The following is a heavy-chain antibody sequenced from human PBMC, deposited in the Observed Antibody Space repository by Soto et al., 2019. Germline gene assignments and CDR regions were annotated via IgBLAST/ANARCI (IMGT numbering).Heavy chain of an antibody. CDR1: GYTFTSYY. D-gene: IGHD3-22*01. V-gene: IGHV1-46*01. Sequence: ASVKVSCKASGYTFTSYYMHWVRQAPGQGLEWMGIINPSGGSTSYAQKFQGRVTMTRDTSTSTVYMELSSLRSEDTAVYYCYLTVPRDVGSETVVTEIDYWGQGTLVTVSS. CDR3: YLTVPRDVGSETVVTEIDY. J-gene: IGHJ4*02. CDR2: INPSGGST.